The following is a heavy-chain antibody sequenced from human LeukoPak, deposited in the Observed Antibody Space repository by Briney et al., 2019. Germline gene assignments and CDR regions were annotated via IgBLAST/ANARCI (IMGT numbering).Heavy chain of an antibody. J-gene: IGHJ5*02. D-gene: IGHD6-19*01. CDR2: IYHSGST. CDR1: GYSISSGYY. CDR3: ARARYSSLRGWFDP. V-gene: IGHV4-38-2*02. Sequence: SETLSLTCTVSGYSISSGYYWGWIRQPPGKGLEWIGSIYHSGSTYYNPSLKSRVTISVDTSKNQFSLKLSSVTAADTAVYYCARARYSSLRGWFDPWGQGTLVTVSS.